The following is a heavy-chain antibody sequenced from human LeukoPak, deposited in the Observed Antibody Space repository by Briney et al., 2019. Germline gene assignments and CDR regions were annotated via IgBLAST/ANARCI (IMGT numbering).Heavy chain of an antibody. Sequence: SETLSLTCTVSGGSISSYYWSWIRQPPGKGLEWIGYIYYSGSTNYNPSLKSRVTISVDTSKNQFSLKLSSVTAADTAVYYCARGFGGPTAIDYWGQGTLVTVSS. D-gene: IGHD3-10*01. CDR2: IYYSGST. CDR3: ARGFGGPTAIDY. J-gene: IGHJ4*02. CDR1: GGSISSYY. V-gene: IGHV4-59*01.